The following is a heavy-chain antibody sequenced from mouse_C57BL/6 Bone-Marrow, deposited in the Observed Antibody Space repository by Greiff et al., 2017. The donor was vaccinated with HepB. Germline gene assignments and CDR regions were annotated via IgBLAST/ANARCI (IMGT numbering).Heavy chain of an antibody. D-gene: IGHD2-10*01. J-gene: IGHJ3*01. CDR2: INPNNGGT. Sequence: EVQLQQSGPELVKPGASVKISCKASGYTFTDYYMNWVKQSHGKSLEWIGDINPNNGGTSYNQKFKGKATLTVDKSSSTAYMQLSSLTSEDSAVYYCARSYPAWFAYWGQGTLVTVSA. CDR1: GYTFTDYY. CDR3: ARSYPAWFAY. V-gene: IGHV1-26*01.